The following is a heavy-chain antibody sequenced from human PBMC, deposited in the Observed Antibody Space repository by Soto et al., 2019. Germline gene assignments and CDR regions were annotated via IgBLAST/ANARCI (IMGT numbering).Heavy chain of an antibody. CDR2: IIPIFGTA. J-gene: IGHJ6*02. CDR3: AREALARCLLPPMHDYGMDV. D-gene: IGHD1-26*01. V-gene: IGHV1-69*06. Sequence: ASSVKVSCKASGGTFSSYAISWVRQAPGQGLEWMGGIIPIFGTANYAQKFQGRVTITADKSTSTAYMELSSLRSEDTAVYYCAREALARCLLPPMHDYGMDVWRQGSKVTV. CDR1: GGTFSSYA.